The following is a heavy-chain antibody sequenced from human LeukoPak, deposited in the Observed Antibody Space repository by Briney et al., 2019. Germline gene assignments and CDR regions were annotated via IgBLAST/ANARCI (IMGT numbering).Heavy chain of an antibody. V-gene: IGHV1-69*04. D-gene: IGHD2-15*01. CDR2: IIPILGIA. CDR1: GGTFSSYA. Sequence: SVKVSCKASGGTFSSYAISWVRQAPGQGLEWMGRIIPILGIANYAQKFQGRVTITADKSTSTAYMELSSLRSEDTAVYYCARSADCSGGSCYQNYYGIDVWGQGTTVTVSS. J-gene: IGHJ6*02. CDR3: ARSADCSGGSCYQNYYGIDV.